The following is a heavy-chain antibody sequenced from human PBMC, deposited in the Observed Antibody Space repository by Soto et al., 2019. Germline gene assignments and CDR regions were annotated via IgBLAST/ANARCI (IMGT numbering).Heavy chain of an antibody. V-gene: IGHV3-30*19. D-gene: IGHD3-16*01. CDR2: TSYDGNNK. Sequence: QVQLVESGGGVVQPGTSLRLSCAASGFRFKSFVMHWVRQAPGKGLEWVAFTSYDGNNKDYGDFVKGRFTVSRDNSQKTLHLQMDFLRPEDTALYYCARWGTTGGFDLWGQGTLVSVSS. J-gene: IGHJ4*02. CDR3: ARWGTTGGFDL. CDR1: GFRFKSFV.